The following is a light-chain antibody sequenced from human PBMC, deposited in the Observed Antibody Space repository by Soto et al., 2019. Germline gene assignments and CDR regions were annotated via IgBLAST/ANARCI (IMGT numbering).Light chain of an antibody. CDR1: QSVSSN. CDR3: QQYKNWWT. J-gene: IGKJ1*01. Sequence: EIVMTQSPATLSVSPGERATLSCRASQSVSSNLAWYQQKPGQPPRLLIYGASTRATGIPARFSGSGSGTEFTLTISSLQSEDFAVYYCQQYKNWWTFGQGTKVEIK. V-gene: IGKV3-15*01. CDR2: GAS.